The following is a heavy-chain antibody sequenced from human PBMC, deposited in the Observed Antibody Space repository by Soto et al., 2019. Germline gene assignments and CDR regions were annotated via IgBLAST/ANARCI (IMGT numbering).Heavy chain of an antibody. CDR3: ARDRNGGYCSSTSCLSYYYYGMGV. D-gene: IGHD2-2*01. J-gene: IGHJ6*02. CDR1: GYTFTGYY. Sequence: ASVKVSCKASGYTFTGYYMHWVRQAPGQGLEWMGWINPNSGGTNYAQKFQGRVTMTRDTSISTAYMELSRLRSDDTAVYYCARDRNGGYCSSTSCLSYYYYGMGVWGQGTTVTVSS. V-gene: IGHV1-2*02. CDR2: INPNSGGT.